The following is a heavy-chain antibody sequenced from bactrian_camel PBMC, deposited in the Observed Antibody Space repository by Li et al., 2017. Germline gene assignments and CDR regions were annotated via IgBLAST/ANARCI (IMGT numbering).Heavy chain of an antibody. J-gene: IGHJ6*01. CDR3: AADRVATPEQAQSAVRNWANFRY. V-gene: IGHV3S40*01. D-gene: IGHD3*01. CDR2: IDRGGAST. Sequence: DVQLVESGGGSVQAGGSLRLSCAFSGYTYSGHCMGWFRQAPGKEREGVAIIDRGGASTYYDDSVKGRFTISQDGVKNTVYLQMNNLKPEDSAMYYCAADRVATPEQAQSAVRNWANFRYWGQ. CDR1: GYTYSGHC.